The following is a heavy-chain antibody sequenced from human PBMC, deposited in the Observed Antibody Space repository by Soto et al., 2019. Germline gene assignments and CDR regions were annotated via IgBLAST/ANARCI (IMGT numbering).Heavy chain of an antibody. D-gene: IGHD3-22*01. Sequence: SETLSLTCAVSGDSISRGYHWAWIRQPPGKGLEWVASIYHSGTTYYNPSLTSRVTISVDTSKNQFSLKVNSVTAADSAVYLCARTDSVGYYPYLGQGILVTVSS. CDR1: GDSISRGYH. V-gene: IGHV4-38-2*01. CDR3: ARTDSVGYYPY. J-gene: IGHJ4*02. CDR2: IYHSGTT.